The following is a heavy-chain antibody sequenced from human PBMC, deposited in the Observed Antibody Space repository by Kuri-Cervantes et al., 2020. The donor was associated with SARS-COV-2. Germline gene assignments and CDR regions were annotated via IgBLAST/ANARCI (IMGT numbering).Heavy chain of an antibody. V-gene: IGHV3-13*05. CDR2: IGTAGDP. Sequence: GGSLRLSCAASGFTFSSYWMSWVRQAPGKGLEWVSAIGTAGDPYYPGSVKGRFTISRENAKNSLYLQMNSLRAGDTAVYYCARAGTAPHWYFDLWGRGTLVTVSS. CDR3: ARAGTAPHWYFDL. D-gene: IGHD6-13*01. J-gene: IGHJ2*01. CDR1: GFTFSSYW.